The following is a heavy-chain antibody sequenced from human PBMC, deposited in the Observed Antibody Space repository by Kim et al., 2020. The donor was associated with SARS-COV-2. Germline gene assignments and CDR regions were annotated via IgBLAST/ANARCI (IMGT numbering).Heavy chain of an antibody. CDR3: ARGYILTGYPKFDY. D-gene: IGHD3-9*01. V-gene: IGHV4-4*02. CDR2: IYHSGST. J-gene: IGHJ4*02. CDR1: GGSISSSNW. Sequence: SETLSLTCAVSGGSISSSNWWSWVRQPPGKGLEWIGEIYHSGSTNYNPSLKSRVTISVDKSKNQFSLKLSSVTAADTAVYYCARGYILTGYPKFDYWGQGTLVTVSS.